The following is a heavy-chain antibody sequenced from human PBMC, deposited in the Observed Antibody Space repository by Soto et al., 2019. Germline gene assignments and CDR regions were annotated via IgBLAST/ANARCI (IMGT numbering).Heavy chain of an antibody. CDR3: ARIRAWTGTHYYYGIDV. D-gene: IGHD3-9*01. Sequence: SGPTLVNPTQTLTLTCTFSGFSLSTSAMCVTWIRQPPGKALEWLAVINWDDGKYYSTSLKTPLTISKDTSKNQVVLISTNMDPVDTAIYYCARIRAWTGTHYYYGIDVWGQGTTVTVSS. CDR1: GFSLSTSAMC. V-gene: IGHV2-70*13. J-gene: IGHJ6*02. CDR2: INWDDGK.